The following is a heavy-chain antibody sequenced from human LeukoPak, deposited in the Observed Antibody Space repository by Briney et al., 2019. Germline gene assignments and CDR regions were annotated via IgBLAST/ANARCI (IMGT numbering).Heavy chain of an antibody. CDR1: GFTFSSYW. V-gene: IGHV3-74*01. J-gene: IGHJ6*02. CDR3: ARFPLVAATGYGMDV. CDR2: INSDGSST. Sequence: PGRSLRLSCAASGFTFSSYWMHWVRQAPGKGLVWVSRINSDGSSTSYADSVKGRFTISRDNAKNTLYLQMNSLRAEDTAVYYCARFPLVAATGYGMDVWGQGTTVTVSS. D-gene: IGHD2-15*01.